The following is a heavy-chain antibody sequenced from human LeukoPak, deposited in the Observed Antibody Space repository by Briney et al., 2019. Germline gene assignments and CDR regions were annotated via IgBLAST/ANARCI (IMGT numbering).Heavy chain of an antibody. Sequence: ASVKVSCKASASTFTAYYMHWVRQPPGQGLEWMGWINPNSGGTNYAQTFQGRVTMTRDTSISTAYMELSRLRSDDTAVYYCARDRVVVPAAFDYWGQGTLVTVSS. V-gene: IGHV1-2*02. CDR3: ARDRVVVPAAFDY. D-gene: IGHD2-2*01. J-gene: IGHJ4*02. CDR1: ASTFTAYY. CDR2: INPNSGGT.